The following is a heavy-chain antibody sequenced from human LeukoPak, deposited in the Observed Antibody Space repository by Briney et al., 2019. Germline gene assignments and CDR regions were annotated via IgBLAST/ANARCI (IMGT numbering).Heavy chain of an antibody. J-gene: IGHJ4*02. CDR2: INSDGSST. Sequence: GGSLRLSCAASGFTFSSYWMYWGRQAPAKGLVWVSRINSDGSSTNYADSVKGRFTISRDNAKNTLYLQMNSLRAEDTAVYYCARPHSSGVDYWGQGTLVTVSS. V-gene: IGHV3-74*01. CDR1: GFTFSSYW. CDR3: ARPHSSGVDY.